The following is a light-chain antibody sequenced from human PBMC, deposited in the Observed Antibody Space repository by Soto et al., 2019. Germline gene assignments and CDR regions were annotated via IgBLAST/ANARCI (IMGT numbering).Light chain of an antibody. V-gene: IGLV2-8*01. CDR1: SSDVGGYNY. CDR2: EVS. J-gene: IGLJ1*01. Sequence: QSALTQPPHATGSPGHSVTISCTGTSSDVGGYNYVSWYQQHPGKAPKLMIYEVSKRPSGVPDRFSGSKSGNTASLTVSGLQAEDEADYYCSSYAGSNDPYVFGTGTKVTVL. CDR3: SSYAGSNDPYV.